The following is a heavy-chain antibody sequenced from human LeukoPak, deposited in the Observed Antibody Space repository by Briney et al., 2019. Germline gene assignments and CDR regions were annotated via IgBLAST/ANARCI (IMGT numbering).Heavy chain of an antibody. D-gene: IGHD3-10*01. CDR1: GFTFSSYA. CDR3: ARVYYGSGSLYYYYYYMDV. J-gene: IGHJ6*03. Sequence: GGSLRLSCAASGFTFSSYAMTWVRQAPGKGLEWVSVIYSGGSTYYADSVKGRFTISRDNSKNTLYLQMNSLRPEDTAVYYCARVYYGSGSLYYYYYYMDVWGKGTTVTISS. CDR2: IYSGGST. V-gene: IGHV3-53*01.